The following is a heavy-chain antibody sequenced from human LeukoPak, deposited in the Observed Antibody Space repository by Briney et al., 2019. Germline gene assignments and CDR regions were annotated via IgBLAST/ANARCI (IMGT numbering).Heavy chain of an antibody. V-gene: IGHV4-34*01. Sequence: SETLSLTCAVYGGPFSGYTWTWIRQPPGKGLEWIGEINDSGSTNYNPSLKSRVTISVDTSKNQFSLKLSSVTAADTAVYYCARARRWNAAVEGWWFDPWGQGTLVTVSS. J-gene: IGHJ5*02. CDR2: INDSGST. CDR1: GGPFSGYT. D-gene: IGHD1-1*01. CDR3: ARARRWNAAVEGWWFDP.